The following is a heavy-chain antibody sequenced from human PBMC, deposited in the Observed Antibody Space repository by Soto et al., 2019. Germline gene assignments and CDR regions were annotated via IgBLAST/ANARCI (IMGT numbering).Heavy chain of an antibody. CDR2: ISGSGGST. CDR3: AKEYLPITGEFDY. D-gene: IGHD7-27*01. Sequence: EVQLLESGGGLVQHGGSLRLSCAASGFTFSSYAMSWVREAPGKGLEWVSAISGSGGSTYYADSVKGRFTISRDNSKNTLYLQMNSLRAEDTAVYYCAKEYLPITGEFDYWGQGTLVTVSS. J-gene: IGHJ4*02. CDR1: GFTFSSYA. V-gene: IGHV3-23*01.